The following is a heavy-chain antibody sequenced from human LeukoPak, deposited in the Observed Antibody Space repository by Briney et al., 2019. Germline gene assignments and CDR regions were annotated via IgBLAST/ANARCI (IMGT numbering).Heavy chain of an antibody. CDR3: SRAALDGDYAWDQ. Sequence: SVKVSCKASGGTFSSYAVNWARQAPGQGLEWMGRIIPILETTNYTQKLQDRVTVTADKSAVIVYMELSSLRPEDTAVYYCSRAALDGDYAWDQWGQGTLVTASS. CDR2: IIPILETT. D-gene: IGHD4-17*01. J-gene: IGHJ4*02. CDR1: GGTFSSYA. V-gene: IGHV1-69*04.